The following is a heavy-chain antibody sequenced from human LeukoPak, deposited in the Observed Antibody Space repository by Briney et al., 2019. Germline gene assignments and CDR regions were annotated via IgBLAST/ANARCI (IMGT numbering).Heavy chain of an antibody. J-gene: IGHJ4*02. Sequence: SETLSLTCTVSGGSISSYYWSWIRQPPGKGLEWIGYIYYSESTNYNPSLKSRVTISVDTSKNQFSLKLSSVTAADTAVYYCARHSPRDYYDSSGYFSNWGQGTLVTVSS. V-gene: IGHV4-59*08. CDR1: GGSISSYY. CDR2: IYYSEST. CDR3: ARHSPRDYYDSSGYFSN. D-gene: IGHD3-22*01.